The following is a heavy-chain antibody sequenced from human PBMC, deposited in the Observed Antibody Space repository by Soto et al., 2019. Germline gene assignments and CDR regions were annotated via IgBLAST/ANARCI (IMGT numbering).Heavy chain of an antibody. CDR1: GGTFSSYA. CDR3: ARESGATNYFDY. D-gene: IGHD1-26*01. CDR2: IIPTFGTA. V-gene: IGHV1-69*13. Sequence: ASVQVSCKASGGTFSSYAISWVRQAPGQGLEWMGGIIPTFGTANYAQKFQGRVTITADESTSTAYMELSSLRSEDTAVYYCARESGATNYFDYWGQGTLVTVSS. J-gene: IGHJ4*02.